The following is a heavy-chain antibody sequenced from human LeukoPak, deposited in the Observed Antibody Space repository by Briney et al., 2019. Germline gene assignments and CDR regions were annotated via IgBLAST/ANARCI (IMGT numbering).Heavy chain of an antibody. V-gene: IGHV1-46*01. CDR1: GYTFTSYY. Sequence: ASVKVSCKASGYTFTSYYMHWVRQAPGQGLEWMGIINPSGGSTSYAQKFQGRVTMTRDMSTSTVYMELSSLRSEDTAVYYCAREGARYYDFWSGYYPPNWFDPWGQGTLVTVSS. J-gene: IGHJ5*02. CDR2: INPSGGST. CDR3: AREGARYYDFWSGYYPPNWFDP. D-gene: IGHD3-3*01.